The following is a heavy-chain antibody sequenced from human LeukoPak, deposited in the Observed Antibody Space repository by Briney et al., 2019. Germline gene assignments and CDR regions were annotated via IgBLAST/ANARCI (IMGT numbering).Heavy chain of an antibody. V-gene: IGHV1-24*01. CDR1: GYTLTELS. D-gene: IGHD1-26*01. CDR2: FDPEDGET. J-gene: IGHJ5*02. Sequence: ASVKVSCKVSGYTLTELSMHWVRQAPGKGLEWMGGFDPEDGETIYAQKFQGRVTMTEDTSTDTAYMELSSLRSEDTAVYYCARGVPIVGATRRRFDPWGQGTLVTVSS. CDR3: ARGVPIVGATRRRFDP.